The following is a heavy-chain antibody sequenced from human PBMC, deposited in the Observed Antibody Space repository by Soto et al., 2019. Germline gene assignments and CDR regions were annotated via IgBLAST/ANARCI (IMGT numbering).Heavy chain of an antibody. Sequence: QVQLQQWGAGLLKPSETLSLTCAVYGGSFSGYYWSWIRQPPGKGLEWIGEINHSGSTNYNPSLKSRVTTSVDTSKNQCSLKLSSVTAADTAVYYCARVAGAMVRGVIRRFHFDYWGQGTLVTVSS. V-gene: IGHV4-34*01. CDR1: GGSFSGYY. CDR3: ARVAGAMVRGVIRRFHFDY. CDR2: INHSGST. D-gene: IGHD3-10*01. J-gene: IGHJ4*02.